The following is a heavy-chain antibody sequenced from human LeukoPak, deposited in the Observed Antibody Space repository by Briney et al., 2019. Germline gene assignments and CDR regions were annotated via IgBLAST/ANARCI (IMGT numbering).Heavy chain of an antibody. CDR2: IYCGDSDT. CDR3: ARRRVVVAASFWVNWFDP. D-gene: IGHD2-15*01. J-gene: IGHJ5*02. V-gene: IGHV5-51*03. CDR1: GYSLTSYW. Sequence: PGESLKISCKGSGYSLTSYWIGWVRQMPGKGLEWMGSIYCGDSDTRYSPSLQGQVTISADKSISTAYLQWSSLKASDTAMYYCARRRVVVAASFWVNWFDPWGQGTLVTVSS.